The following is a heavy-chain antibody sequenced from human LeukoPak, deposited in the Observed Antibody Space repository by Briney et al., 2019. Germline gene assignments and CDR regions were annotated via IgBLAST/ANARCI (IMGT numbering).Heavy chain of an antibody. CDR2: ISYDGSNK. V-gene: IGHV3-30-3*01. CDR3: ARSKPPWTTVAPFDY. CDR1: GFTFSSYA. J-gene: IGHJ4*02. Sequence: GGSLRLSCAASGFTFSSYAMHWVRQAPGKGLEWVAVISYDGSNKYYADSVKGRFTISRDNSKNTLYLQMNSLRAEDTAVYYCARSKPPWTTVAPFDYWGQGTLVTVSS. D-gene: IGHD4-23*01.